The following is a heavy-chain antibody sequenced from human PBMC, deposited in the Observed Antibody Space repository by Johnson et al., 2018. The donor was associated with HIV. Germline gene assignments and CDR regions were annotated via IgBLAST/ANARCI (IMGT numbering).Heavy chain of an antibody. V-gene: IGHV3-66*02. CDR3: AKGPLYYYDSRLGSGAFDI. Sequence: MLLVASGGALVQRGGSLRLSCAASGFSVSSNYLSWVRQAPGKGLECVSVIYSGGTPYYTDSVRGRFTISRDNSKNTLYLQMNSLRAEDTAVYYCAKGPLYYYDSRLGSGAFDIWGQGTMVTVSS. CDR2: IYSGGTP. CDR1: GFSVSSNY. J-gene: IGHJ3*02. D-gene: IGHD3-22*01.